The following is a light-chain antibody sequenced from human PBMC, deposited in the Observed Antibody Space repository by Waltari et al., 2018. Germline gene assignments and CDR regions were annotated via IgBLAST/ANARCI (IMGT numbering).Light chain of an antibody. CDR3: QSTDSTNNHVI. V-gene: IGLV3-25*03. CDR2: KDN. J-gene: IGLJ2*01. Sequence: SYELTQPPSVPVSPGQPARTTCPGDSFPEQYDNWDQQKTGQSPTLIIYKDNERRSGIPERFSSSSSGTTATLTISGVQAEDEADYYCQSTDSTNNHVIFGGGTKVTVL. CDR1: SFPEQY.